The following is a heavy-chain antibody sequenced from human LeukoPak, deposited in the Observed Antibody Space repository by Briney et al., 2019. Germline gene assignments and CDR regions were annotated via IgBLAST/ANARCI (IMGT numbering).Heavy chain of an antibody. CDR2: ISSSGSTI. Sequence: PGGSLRLSCAASGFTFSSYAMSWVRQAPGKGLEWVSYISSSGSTIYYADSVKGRFTISRDNAKNSLYLQMNSLRAEDTAVYYCAREPSLVGATDDYWGQGTLVTVSS. CDR1: GFTFSSYA. J-gene: IGHJ4*02. V-gene: IGHV3-48*04. CDR3: AREPSLVGATDDY. D-gene: IGHD1-26*01.